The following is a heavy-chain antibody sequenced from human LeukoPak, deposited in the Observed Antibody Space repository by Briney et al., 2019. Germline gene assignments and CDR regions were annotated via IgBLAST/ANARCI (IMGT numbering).Heavy chain of an antibody. J-gene: IGHJ4*02. Sequence: ASVKVPCKASGYTFTSYYLHWVRQAPGQGLEWMGTINLSGDRTSYAQKIQGRVTMTRDTSTSTVYMELSSLTSEDTAVYYCARDIGSGYYNFDYWGQGTLVTVSS. CDR2: INLSGDRT. CDR3: ARDIGSGYYNFDY. CDR1: GYTFTSYY. D-gene: IGHD5-12*01. V-gene: IGHV1-46*01.